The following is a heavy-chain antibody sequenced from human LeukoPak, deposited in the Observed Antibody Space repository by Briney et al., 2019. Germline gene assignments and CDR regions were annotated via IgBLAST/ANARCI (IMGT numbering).Heavy chain of an antibody. CDR3: ARDKEYYGSGSYHILGY. CDR2: ISAYNGNT. J-gene: IGHJ4*02. V-gene: IGHV1-18*04. D-gene: IGHD3-10*01. CDR1: GYTFTSYS. Sequence: GSVKVACKASGYTFTSYSISWVRQAPGQGLEWMGWISAYNGNTNYAQKLQGRVTMTTDTSTSTAYMELRSLRSDDTAVYYCARDKEYYGSGSYHILGYWGQGTLVTASS.